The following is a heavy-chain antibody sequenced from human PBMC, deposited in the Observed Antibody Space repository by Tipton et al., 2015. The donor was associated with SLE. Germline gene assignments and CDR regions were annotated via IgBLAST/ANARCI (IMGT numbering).Heavy chain of an antibody. V-gene: IGHV4-39*07. CDR1: GGSISSSSYY. CDR2: ISYSGST. CDR3: AREDSSGSSLFDY. J-gene: IGHJ4*02. D-gene: IGHD6-19*01. Sequence: TLSLTCTVSGGSISSSSYYWGWIRQPPGKGLEWVGSISYSGSTYYNPSLKSRVTISVDTSKNQFSLKLSSVTAADTAVYYCAREDSSGSSLFDYWGQGTLVTVSS.